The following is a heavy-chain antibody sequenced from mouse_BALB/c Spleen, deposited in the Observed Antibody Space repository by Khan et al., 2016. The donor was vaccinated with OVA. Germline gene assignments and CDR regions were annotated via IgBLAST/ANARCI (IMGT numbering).Heavy chain of an antibody. Sequence: QVQLKESGPGLVAPSQSLSITCTVSGFSLTGYGVNWVRQPPGKGLEWLGMIWGDGSTDYNSALKSRLSISKDNSKSQVFLKMNSLQTDDTARYXCARAYYANYREAMDYRGQGTSVPVSS. CDR2: IWGDGST. V-gene: IGHV2-6-7*01. CDR1: GFSLTGYG. D-gene: IGHD2-10*01. CDR3: ARAYYANYREAMDY. J-gene: IGHJ4*01.